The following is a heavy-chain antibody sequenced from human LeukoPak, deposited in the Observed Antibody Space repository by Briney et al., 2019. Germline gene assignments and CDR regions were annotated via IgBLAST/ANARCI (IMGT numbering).Heavy chain of an antibody. V-gene: IGHV1-69*05. CDR2: IIPIFGTA. Sequence: SVKVSCKASGGTFSSYAISWVRQAPGQGLEWMGGIIPIFGTANYAQKFQGRVTMTRDTSTSTVYMELSSLRSEDTAVYYCARAVYSSSWGGIDYWGQGTLVTVSS. J-gene: IGHJ4*02. CDR1: GGTFSSYA. D-gene: IGHD6-13*01. CDR3: ARAVYSSSWGGIDY.